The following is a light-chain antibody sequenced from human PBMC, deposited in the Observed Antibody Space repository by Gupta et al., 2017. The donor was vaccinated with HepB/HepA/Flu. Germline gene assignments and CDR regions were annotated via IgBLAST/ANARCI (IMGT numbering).Light chain of an antibody. V-gene: IGKV2-28*01. CDR2: LGA. J-gene: IGKJ3*01. Sequence: DILMTPSPLSLLVTPGEPASISCSSSQSLLHSNGYNYLDWYLQKPRQSPQLLIDLGANRASGVPDRFSGSGSGTDFTLKISRVEAEDVGVYYCRQALQTPIFTFGPGTKVDIK. CDR1: QSLLHSNGYNY. CDR3: RQALQTPIFT.